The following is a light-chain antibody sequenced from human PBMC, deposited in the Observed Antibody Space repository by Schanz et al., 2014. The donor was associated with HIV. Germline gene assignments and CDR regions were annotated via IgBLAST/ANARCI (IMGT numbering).Light chain of an antibody. CDR1: RNDVGTYNL. V-gene: IGLV2-23*02. CDR3: SSYAGSNNLV. J-gene: IGLJ2*01. Sequence: QSALTQPASVSGSPGQSITISCTGTRNDVGTYNLVSWYQQHPGKAPQLMIYDVSKRPSGVPDRFSGSKSGNTASLTISGLQAEDEADYYCSSYAGSNNLVFGGGTKLTVL. CDR2: DVS.